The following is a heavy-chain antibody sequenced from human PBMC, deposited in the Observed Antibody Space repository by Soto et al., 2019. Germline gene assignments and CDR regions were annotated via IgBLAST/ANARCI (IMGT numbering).Heavy chain of an antibody. CDR2: IIPIFGTA. D-gene: IGHD3-16*02. CDR3: ATKKGGYPSYYYYGMDV. CDR1: GGTFSSYA. V-gene: IGHV1-69*13. J-gene: IGHJ6*02. Sequence: SVKVSCKASGGTFSSYAISWVRQAPGQGLEWMGGIIPIFGTANYAQKFQGRVTITADESTSTAYMGLSSLRSEDTAVYYCATKKGGYPSYYYYGMDVCGQGTTVTVS.